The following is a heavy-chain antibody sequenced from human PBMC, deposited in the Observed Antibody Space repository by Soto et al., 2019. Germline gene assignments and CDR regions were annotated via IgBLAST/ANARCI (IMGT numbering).Heavy chain of an antibody. V-gene: IGHV1-18*01. Sequence: QVQLVQSGAEVKKPGASVKVSCKASGYTFTSYGISWVRQAPGQGLEWMGWISVYNGNTNYAQKVQGRVTMTTDTSTSTAYMERRSLRSDDTAVYYCARETVAGTSQGYYYGMDVWGQGTTVTVSS. D-gene: IGHD6-19*01. CDR3: ARETVAGTSQGYYYGMDV. CDR2: ISVYNGNT. CDR1: GYTFTSYG. J-gene: IGHJ6*02.